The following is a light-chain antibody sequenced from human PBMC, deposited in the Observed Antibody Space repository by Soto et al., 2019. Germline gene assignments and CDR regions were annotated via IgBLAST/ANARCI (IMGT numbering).Light chain of an antibody. CDR2: DAS. CDR3: QQYDNLLT. J-gene: IGKJ4*01. V-gene: IGKV1-33*01. Sequence: DLQMTQSPSSLSASVGDRVTITCQASQDIHIYLNWYQQRPGKAPNLVIYDASSLNTGVPSRFSGSGSGTDFTLTISSLQPEDVATYYCQQYDNLLTFGGGTKVEIK. CDR1: QDIHIY.